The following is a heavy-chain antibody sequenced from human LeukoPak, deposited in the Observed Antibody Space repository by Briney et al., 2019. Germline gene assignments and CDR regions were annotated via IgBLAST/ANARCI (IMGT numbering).Heavy chain of an antibody. V-gene: IGHV1-46*04. Sequence: ASVKVSCKASGYTFTSYYMHWVRQAPGQGLEWVGIINPSVGSTSYAPKLQGRVTMTRDTSTNTVYMELSSLRSEDTAVYYCARAPANYGIDDYCGQGTLVTVSS. CDR2: INPSVGST. CDR1: GYTFTSYY. J-gene: IGHJ4*02. CDR3: ARAPANYGIDDY. D-gene: IGHD3-16*01.